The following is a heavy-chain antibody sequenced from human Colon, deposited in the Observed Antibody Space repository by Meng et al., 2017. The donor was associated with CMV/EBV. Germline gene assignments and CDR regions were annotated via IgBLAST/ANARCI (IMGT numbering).Heavy chain of an antibody. D-gene: IGHD3-10*01. CDR1: GFTFRNYA. V-gene: IGHV3-30*04. CDR3: ARDGLGALVRAYEY. J-gene: IGHJ4*02. Sequence: SGFTFRNYAMHWVRYAPGKGLEWVAIILYDGSNKFYADSVKGRFIISRDNSKNTLYLQMSSLRADDTAVYFCARDGLGALVRAYEYWGQGTLVTVSS. CDR2: ILYDGSNK.